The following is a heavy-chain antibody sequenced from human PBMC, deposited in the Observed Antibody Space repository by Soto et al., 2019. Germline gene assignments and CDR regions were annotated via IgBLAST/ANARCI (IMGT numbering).Heavy chain of an antibody. J-gene: IGHJ3*02. V-gene: IGHV3-33*01. CDR1: GFTFSSYG. CDR2: IWYDGSNK. Sequence: GGSLRLSCAASGFTFSSYGMHWVRQAPGKGLEWVAVIWYDGSNKYYADSVKGRFTISRDNSKNTLYLQMNSLRAEDTAVYYCARDWRYSSGWYGAFDIWGQGTMVTVSS. D-gene: IGHD6-19*01. CDR3: ARDWRYSSGWYGAFDI.